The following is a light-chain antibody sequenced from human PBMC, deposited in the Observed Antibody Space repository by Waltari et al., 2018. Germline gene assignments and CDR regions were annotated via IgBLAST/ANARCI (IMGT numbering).Light chain of an antibody. Sequence: SYVLTQPPSVSVAPGETAGITCGGRNIGTKSVHWYQQKPGQAPVLVIYSDRDRPSGIPERFSGSNSGNTATLTISRVEAGDEADYYCQVWEISSEHYVFGSGTKVTVL. CDR2: SDR. CDR3: QVWEISSEHYV. V-gene: IGLV3-21*01. CDR1: NIGTKS. J-gene: IGLJ1*01.